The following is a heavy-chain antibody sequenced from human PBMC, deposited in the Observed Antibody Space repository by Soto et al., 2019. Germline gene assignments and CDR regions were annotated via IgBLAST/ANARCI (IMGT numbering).Heavy chain of an antibody. V-gene: IGHV3-48*03. Sequence: EVQLVESGGGLVQPVGSLRLSCAASGFTFSSYEMNWVRQAPGKGLEWVSYISSGGSTIYYADSVKGRFTISRDNAKNSLYLQMNSLRAEDTAVYYCARDTSSSEQHTLNAFDIWGQGTMVTVSS. J-gene: IGHJ3*02. CDR3: ARDTSSSEQHTLNAFDI. CDR1: GFTFSSYE. D-gene: IGHD6-6*01. CDR2: ISSGGSTI.